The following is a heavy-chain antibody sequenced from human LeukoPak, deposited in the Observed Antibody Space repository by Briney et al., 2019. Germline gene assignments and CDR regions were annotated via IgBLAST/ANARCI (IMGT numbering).Heavy chain of an antibody. Sequence: SSETLSLTCTVSGGSISSYYWSWIRQPAGKGLEWIGRIYRSGSTNYNPSLKSRVTMSVDTSKNQFSLKLSSVTAADTAVYYCARVVRQDDFWSGYYTSYYYYYMDVWGKGTTVTVSS. J-gene: IGHJ6*03. V-gene: IGHV4-4*07. CDR1: GGSISSYY. D-gene: IGHD3-3*01. CDR2: IYRSGST. CDR3: ARVVRQDDFWSGYYTSYYYYYMDV.